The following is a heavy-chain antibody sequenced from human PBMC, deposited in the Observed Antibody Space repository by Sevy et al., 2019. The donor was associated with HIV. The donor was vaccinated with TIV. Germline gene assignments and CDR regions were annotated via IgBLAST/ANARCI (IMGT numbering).Heavy chain of an antibody. V-gene: IGHV3-21*01. CDR2: ISSSSSYI. D-gene: IGHD6-19*01. Sequence: GGSLRLSCAASGFTFSSYSMNWVRQAPGKGLEWVSSISSSSSYIYYADSVKGRFTISRDNAKNSLYLQMNSLRAEDTAVYYCAREVYSSGWYNHWGQRTLVTVSS. CDR3: AREVYSSGWYNH. CDR1: GFTFSSYS. J-gene: IGHJ5*02.